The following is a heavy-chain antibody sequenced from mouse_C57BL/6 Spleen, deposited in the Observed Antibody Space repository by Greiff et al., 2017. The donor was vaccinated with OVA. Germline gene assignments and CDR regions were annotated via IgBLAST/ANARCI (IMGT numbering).Heavy chain of an antibody. CDR2: IDPSDSYT. CDR3: ARIYDYAFAY. J-gene: IGHJ3*01. V-gene: IGHV1-69*01. Sequence: VQLQQPGAELVMPGASVKLSCKASGYTFTSYWMPWVKQRPGQGLEWIGEIDPSDSYTNYNQKFKGKSTLTVDKSSSTAYMQLSSLTSEDSAVYYCARIYDYAFAYWGQGTLVTVSA. CDR1: GYTFTSYW. D-gene: IGHD2-4*01.